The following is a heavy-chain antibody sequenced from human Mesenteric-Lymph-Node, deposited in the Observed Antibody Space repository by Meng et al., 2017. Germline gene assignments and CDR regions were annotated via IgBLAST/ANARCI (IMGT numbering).Heavy chain of an antibody. J-gene: IGHJ4*02. Sequence: SVKVSCKASGDTFSSYAISWVRQAPGQGLEWMGGIIPIFGTANYAQKFQGRVTITADESTSTAYMELSSLRSEDTAVYYCARFGGYSYGFHVLGDYWGQGTLVTVSS. CDR3: ARFGGYSYGFHVLGDY. CDR1: GDTFSSYA. CDR2: IIPIFGTA. V-gene: IGHV1-69*13. D-gene: IGHD5-18*01.